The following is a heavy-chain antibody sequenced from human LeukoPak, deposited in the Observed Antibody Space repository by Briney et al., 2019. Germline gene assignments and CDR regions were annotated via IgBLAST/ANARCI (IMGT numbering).Heavy chain of an antibody. CDR3: ATEPTIYDFWSGSMYYFDY. D-gene: IGHD3-3*01. CDR2: IIPIFGTA. J-gene: IGHJ4*02. CDR1: GGTFSSYA. Sequence: SVKVSCKASGGTFSSYAISWVRQAPGQGLEWMGRIIPIFGTANYAQKFQGRVTITTDESTSTAYMELSSLRSEDTAVYYCATEPTIYDFWSGSMYYFDYWGQGALVTVSS. V-gene: IGHV1-69*05.